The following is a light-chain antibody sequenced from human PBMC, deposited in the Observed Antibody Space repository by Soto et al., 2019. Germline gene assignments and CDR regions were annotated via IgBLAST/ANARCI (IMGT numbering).Light chain of an antibody. CDR3: QTWGTGIQV. CDR1: SGHSSYA. Sequence: QLVLTQSPSASASLGASVKLTCTLSSGHSSYAIAWHQQQPEKGPRYLMKLNSDGSHSKGDGIPDRFSGSSSGAERYLTISSLQSEDEADYYCQTWGTGIQVFGGETKVTVL. CDR2: LNSDGSH. J-gene: IGLJ2*01. V-gene: IGLV4-69*01.